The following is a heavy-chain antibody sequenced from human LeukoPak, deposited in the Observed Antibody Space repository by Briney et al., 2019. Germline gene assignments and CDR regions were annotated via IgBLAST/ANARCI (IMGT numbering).Heavy chain of an antibody. CDR3: ARHQTGGHSYMDV. CDR1: GDSISNIRYY. D-gene: IGHD7-27*01. J-gene: IGHJ6*03. CDR2: ISYSGTT. V-gene: IGHV4-39*01. Sequence: SETLSLTCTVSGDSISNIRYYWVWIRQPPGKGPEWIGSISYSGTTYDNPSLKSRITMSVDPSNSLFSLTPTSVTAADTAVYYCARHQTGGHSYMDVWGKGTTVTVSS.